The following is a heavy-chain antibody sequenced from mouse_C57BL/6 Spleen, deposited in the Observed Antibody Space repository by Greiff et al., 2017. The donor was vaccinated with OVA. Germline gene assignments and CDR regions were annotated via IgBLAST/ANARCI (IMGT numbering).Heavy chain of an antibody. D-gene: IGHD1-1*01. CDR1: GYTFTGYW. CDR2: IFPGSGST. CDR3: ARDYGSSYLAWFAY. J-gene: IGHJ3*01. V-gene: IGHV1-9*01. Sequence: QVQLQQSGAELMKPGASVKLSCKATGYTFTGYWMAWVKQRPGHGLEWIGEIFPGSGSTNYHEKFKGKAILTADTSSNTAYMQLSSLTTEDTAMYYCARDYGSSYLAWFAYWGQGTLVTVSA.